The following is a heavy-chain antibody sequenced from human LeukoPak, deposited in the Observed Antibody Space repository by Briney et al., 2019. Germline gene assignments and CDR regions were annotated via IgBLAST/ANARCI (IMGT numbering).Heavy chain of an antibody. D-gene: IGHD1-20*01. Sequence: SQTLSLTCAISGDSVSSNNAAWNWIRQSPSRGLEWLGRTYCRSKCYNDYAVSVRSRMTINPDTSKNQVSLQLNSATPEDTAVYYCARGGSGMTVSLFAYWGQGTLVTVSS. CDR2: TYCRSKCYN. V-gene: IGHV6-1*01. CDR1: GDSVSSNNAA. J-gene: IGHJ4*02. CDR3: ARGGSGMTVSLFAY.